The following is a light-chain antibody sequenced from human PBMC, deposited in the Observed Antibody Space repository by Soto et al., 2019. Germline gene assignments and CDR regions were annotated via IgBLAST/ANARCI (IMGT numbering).Light chain of an antibody. CDR3: SSYTSSSTRV. Sequence: SALTQPASVSGSPGQSITISCTGTSSDVGGYKFVSWYQQHPGKAPKLMIYDVSNRPSGVSSRFSGSKSGNTASLTISGLQAEDEADYYCSSYTSSSTRVFGTGTKLTVL. CDR1: SSDVGGYKF. J-gene: IGLJ1*01. V-gene: IGLV2-14*01. CDR2: DVS.